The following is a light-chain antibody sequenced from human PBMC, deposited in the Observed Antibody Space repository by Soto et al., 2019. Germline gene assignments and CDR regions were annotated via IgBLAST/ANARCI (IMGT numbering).Light chain of an antibody. CDR2: DAS. CDR1: QGISSY. Sequence: DIQLTQSPSFLSASIGDRVTITCRASQGISSYLAWYQQKPGKAPKLLIYDASTLQGGVPSRFSGSGSGTEFTLTINSLQPDDFATYYCQQLNSYSPITFGQGTRLEIK. V-gene: IGKV1-9*01. J-gene: IGKJ5*01. CDR3: QQLNSYSPIT.